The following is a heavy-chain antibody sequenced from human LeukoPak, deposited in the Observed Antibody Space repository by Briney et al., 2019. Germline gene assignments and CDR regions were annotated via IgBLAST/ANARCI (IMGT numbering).Heavy chain of an antibody. D-gene: IGHD2-8*01. CDR3: ARDGNGLAY. V-gene: IGHV3-74*01. Sequence: GSLRLSCAASGFTFSTYRMHWVRQVPGKGLVWVSRISGDGNTINYADSVKGRFTIPRDNAKNTLYLQMNSLRAEDTGIYYCARDGNGLAYWGQGTLVTVSS. CDR2: ISGDGNTI. J-gene: IGHJ4*02. CDR1: GFTFSTYR.